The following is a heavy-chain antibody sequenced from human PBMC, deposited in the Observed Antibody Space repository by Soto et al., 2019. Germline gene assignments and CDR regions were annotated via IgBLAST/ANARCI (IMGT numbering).Heavy chain of an antibody. D-gene: IGHD3-22*01. CDR1: GFTLSGSR. V-gene: IGHV3-73*02. Sequence: EVQLVESGVGLVQPGGSLKLSCAASGFTLSGSRIHWVRQASGKGLEWVGRIRSKADSYATAYAASVKGRFTISRDDSKNTAYLQMNSLKTEDTAVYYCARDLYYDSSGYYYGGQGTLVTVSS. CDR2: IRSKADSYAT. J-gene: IGHJ4*02. CDR3: ARDLYYDSSGYYY.